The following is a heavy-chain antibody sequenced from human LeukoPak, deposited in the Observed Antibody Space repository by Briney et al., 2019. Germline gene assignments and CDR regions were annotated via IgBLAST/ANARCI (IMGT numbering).Heavy chain of an antibody. CDR2: IYYSGNT. CDR1: GGSISSGGYS. Sequence: SETLSLTCAVSGGSISSGGYSWSCIRQPPGKGLECIAYIYYSGNTYYNPSLKSRVTISVDRSKNQFSLKLSSVTAADTAVYYCARGSCSGGTCYLFGPWGQGTLVTVSS. CDR3: ARGSCSGGTCYLFGP. V-gene: IGHV4-30-2*01. D-gene: IGHD2-15*01. J-gene: IGHJ5*02.